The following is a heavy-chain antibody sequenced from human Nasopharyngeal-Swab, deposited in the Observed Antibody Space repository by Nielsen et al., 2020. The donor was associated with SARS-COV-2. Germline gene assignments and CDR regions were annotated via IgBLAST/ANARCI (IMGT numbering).Heavy chain of an antibody. V-gene: IGHV4-30-2*01. J-gene: IGHJ3*02. Sequence: LRLSCAVSGGSISSGGYSWSWIRQPPGKGLEWIGYIYHSGSTYYNPSLNSRVTISVDRSKNQFSLKLSSVTAADTAVYYCARTPLTIFGVGDAFDIWGQGTMVNVSS. CDR2: IYHSGST. CDR1: GGSISSGGYS. D-gene: IGHD3-3*01. CDR3: ARTPLTIFGVGDAFDI.